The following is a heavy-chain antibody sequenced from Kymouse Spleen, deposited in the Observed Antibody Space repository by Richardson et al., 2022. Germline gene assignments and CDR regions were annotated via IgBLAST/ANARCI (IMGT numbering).Heavy chain of an antibody. J-gene: IGHJ6*02. Sequence: EVQLVESGGGLVQPGGSLRLSCAASGFTFSSYAMSWVRQAPGKGLEWVSAISGSGGSTYYADSVKGRFTISRDNSKNTLYLQMNSLRAEDTAVYYCAKNGLGMGYYYYGMDVWGQGTTVTVSS. CDR2: ISGSGGST. CDR1: GFTFSSYA. D-gene: IGHD7-27*02. CDR3: AKNGLGMGYYYYGMDV. V-gene: IGHV3-23*04.